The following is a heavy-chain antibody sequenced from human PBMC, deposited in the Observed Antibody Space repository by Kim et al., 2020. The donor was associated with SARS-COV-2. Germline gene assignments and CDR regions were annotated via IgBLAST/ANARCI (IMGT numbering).Heavy chain of an antibody. Sequence: GGSLRLSCAASGFTFSSYGMHWVRQAPGKGLEWVAVISYDGSNKYYADSVKGRFTISRDNSKNTLYLQMNSLRAEDTAVYYCAKDWHRGYCSSTSCLYY. V-gene: IGHV3-30*18. CDR1: GFTFSSYG. D-gene: IGHD2-2*01. CDR3: AKDWHRGYCSSTSCLYY. J-gene: IGHJ6*01. CDR2: ISYDGSNK.